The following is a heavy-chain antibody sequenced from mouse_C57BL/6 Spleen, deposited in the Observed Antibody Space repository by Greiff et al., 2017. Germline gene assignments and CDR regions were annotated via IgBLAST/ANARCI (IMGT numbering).Heavy chain of an antibody. CDR2: IYPGDGDT. Sequence: QVQLKESGPELVKPGASVKISCKASGYAFSSSWMNWVKQRPGKGLEWIGRIYPGDGDTNYNGKFKGKATLTADKSSSTAYMQLSSLTSEDSAVYFCARLAGCDGYYEGAWFAYWGQGTLVTVSA. CDR1: GYAFSSSW. CDR3: ARLAGCDGYYEGAWFAY. J-gene: IGHJ3*01. V-gene: IGHV1-82*01. D-gene: IGHD2-3*01.